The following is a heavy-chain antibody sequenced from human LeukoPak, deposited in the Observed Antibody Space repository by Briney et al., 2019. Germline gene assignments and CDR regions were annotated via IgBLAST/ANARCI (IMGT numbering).Heavy chain of an antibody. V-gene: IGHV1-2*02. CDR1: GYTFTGYY. J-gene: IGHJ4*02. D-gene: IGHD3-9*01. CDR3: GRTRSHYYDILTGYGPQRVDY. Sequence: GASVKVSCKASGYTFTGYYMHWVRQAPGQGLEWMGWINPNSGGTNYAQKFQGRVTMTRDTSISTAYMELSRLRSDDTAVYYCGRTRSHYYDILTGYGPQRVDYWGQGTLVTVSS. CDR2: INPNSGGT.